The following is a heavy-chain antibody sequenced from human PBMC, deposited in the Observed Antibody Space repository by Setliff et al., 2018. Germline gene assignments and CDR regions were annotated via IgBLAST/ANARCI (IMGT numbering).Heavy chain of an antibody. CDR3: ASYYDSSGYYYPFDY. V-gene: IGHV3-48*01. CDR1: GFTFSSYS. J-gene: IGHJ4*02. D-gene: IGHD3-22*01. CDR2: ISSSSSTI. Sequence: GGSLRLSCAASGFTFSSYSMNWVRQAPGKGLEWVSYISSSSSTIYYADSVKGRFTISRDNAKNSLYLQMNSLRAEDTAVYYCASYYDSSGYYYPFDYWGQGTLVTVSS.